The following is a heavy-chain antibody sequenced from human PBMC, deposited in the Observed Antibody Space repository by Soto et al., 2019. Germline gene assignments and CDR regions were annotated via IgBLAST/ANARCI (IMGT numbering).Heavy chain of an antibody. CDR3: ASSRRDSSGYLVADY. D-gene: IGHD3-22*01. J-gene: IGHJ4*02. Sequence: QVQLVQSGAEVKKPGSSVKVSCKASGGTFSSYAISWVRQAPGQGLEWMGGIIPIFGTANYAQKFQGRVTLTADESTSTAYMEVSSLSSEDTAVYYCASSRRDSSGYLVADYWGQGTLVTVSS. V-gene: IGHV1-69*12. CDR2: IIPIFGTA. CDR1: GGTFSSYA.